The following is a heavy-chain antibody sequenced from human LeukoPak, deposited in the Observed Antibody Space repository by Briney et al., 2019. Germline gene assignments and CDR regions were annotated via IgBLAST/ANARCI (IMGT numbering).Heavy chain of an antibody. J-gene: IGHJ5*02. V-gene: IGHV2-5*02. Sequence: SGPTLVKPPQTLTLTCTFSGFSLSTSGVGVGWIRQPPGKALEWLALIYWDDDKRYSPSLKSRLTITKDTSKNQVVLTMTNMDPVDTATYYCAHSGIVVVPAAISSTNNWFDPWGQGTLVTVSS. CDR1: GFSLSTSGVG. CDR2: IYWDDDK. D-gene: IGHD2-2*02. CDR3: AHSGIVVVPAAISSTNNWFDP.